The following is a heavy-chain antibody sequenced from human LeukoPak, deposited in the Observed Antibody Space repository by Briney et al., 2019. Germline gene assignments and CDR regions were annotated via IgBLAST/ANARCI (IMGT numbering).Heavy chain of an antibody. CDR3: ARHAPDYYDSSGYEHDAFDI. J-gene: IGHJ3*02. D-gene: IGHD3-22*01. CDR1: GGSISSYY. V-gene: IGHV4-59*08. Sequence: SETLSLTCTVSGGSISSYYWSWIRQPPGKGLEWIGYIYYSGSTNYNPSLKSRVTISVDTSKNQFSLKLSSVTAADTAVYYCARHAPDYYDSSGYEHDAFDIWGQGTMVTVSS. CDR2: IYYSGST.